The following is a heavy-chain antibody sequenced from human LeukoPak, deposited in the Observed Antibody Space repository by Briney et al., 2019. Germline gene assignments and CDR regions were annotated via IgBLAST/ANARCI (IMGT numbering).Heavy chain of an antibody. J-gene: IGHJ5*02. CDR1: GFTLSNYD. Sequence: GGSLRLSCAASGFTLSNYDMNWVRQAPGKGLEWVSSISTSSRYIYYKDSVRGRFTISRDDAKNSLYLEMNSLRAEDTAVYYCARTDCSSSTCYLRRSWFDPWGQGTLVTVSS. CDR3: ARTDCSSSTCYLRRSWFDP. V-gene: IGHV3-21*01. CDR2: ISTSSRYI. D-gene: IGHD2-2*01.